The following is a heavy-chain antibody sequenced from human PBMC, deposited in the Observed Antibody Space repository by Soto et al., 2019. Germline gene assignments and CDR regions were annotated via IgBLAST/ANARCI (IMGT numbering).Heavy chain of an antibody. J-gene: IGHJ4*02. CDR2: ISSDGGTT. V-gene: IGHV3-64D*06. D-gene: IGHD1-26*01. CDR1: VFTFSNYA. CDR3: VKYWQRESRIFDY. Sequence: RLSCSASVFTFSNYAVYWVRQAQGKRLEYVSAISSDGGTTYFADSVKGRFTISRDNSKNTLYLQMSSLRAEGTAVYYCVKYWQRESRIFDYWGQGTLVTVSS.